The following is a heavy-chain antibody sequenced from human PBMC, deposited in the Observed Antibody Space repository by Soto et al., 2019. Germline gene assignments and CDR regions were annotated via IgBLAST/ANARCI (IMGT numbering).Heavy chain of an antibody. CDR2: IYYSGST. V-gene: IGHV4-59*01. J-gene: IGHJ5*02. D-gene: IGHD2-15*01. Sequence: LSLTCTVSGGSISSYYWSWIRQPPGKGLEWIGYIYYSGSTNYNPSLKSRVTISVDTSKNQLSLKLSSVTAADTAVYYCARVIVVVVAATAWFDPWGQGTLVTVSS. CDR3: ARVIVVVVAATAWFDP. CDR1: GGSISSYY.